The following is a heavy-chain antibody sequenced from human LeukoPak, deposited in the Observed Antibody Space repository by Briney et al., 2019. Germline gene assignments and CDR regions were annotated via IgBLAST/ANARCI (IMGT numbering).Heavy chain of an antibody. J-gene: IGHJ4*02. CDR3: ASGSFDFWSGYYLDY. CDR2: VNPNSGNT. D-gene: IGHD3-3*01. V-gene: IGHV1-8*03. Sequence: ASVKVSCKASGYTFTSYDINWVRQATGQGLEWMGWVNPNSGNTGYAQKFQGRVTITRNTSKSTAYMERSSLRSEDTAVYYCASGSFDFWSGYYLDYWGQGTLVTVSS. CDR1: GYTFTSYD.